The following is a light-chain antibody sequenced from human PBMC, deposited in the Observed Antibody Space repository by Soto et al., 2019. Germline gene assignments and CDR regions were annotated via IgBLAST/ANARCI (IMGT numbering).Light chain of an antibody. CDR1: QSVSSSY. CDR3: QQYGSSPLT. J-gene: IGKJ4*01. V-gene: IGKV3-20*01. CDR2: GAS. Sequence: EIVLTQSPGTLSLSPGERATLSCRASQSVSSSYLAWYQQKPGQAPRLLIYGASSRATGIPDRFSGSGCGTDFTLTISRLEPEDFAVYYRQQYGSSPLTSGGGTKVEIK.